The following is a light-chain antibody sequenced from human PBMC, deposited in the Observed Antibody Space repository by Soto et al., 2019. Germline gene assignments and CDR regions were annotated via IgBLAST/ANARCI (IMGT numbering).Light chain of an antibody. J-gene: IGKJ1*01. CDR2: SAS. V-gene: IGKV1-5*01. Sequence: DIQMTQSPSTLSASVGDRVTITCRASQTIRTLLAWYQQKPGKAPKLLIYSASTLESGVPSSFRGSGSGTEFTLTIYCLQPDDFVTYYCQSYATFPWTLGQGTKVDIK. CDR1: QTIRTL. CDR3: QSYATFPWT.